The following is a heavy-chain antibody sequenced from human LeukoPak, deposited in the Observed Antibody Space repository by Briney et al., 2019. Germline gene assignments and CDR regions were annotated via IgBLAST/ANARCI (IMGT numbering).Heavy chain of an antibody. CDR1: GFTFSSYG. D-gene: IGHD4-17*01. CDR2: IRYDGSNK. V-gene: IGHV3-30*02. Sequence: PGGSLRLSXAASGFTFSSYGMHWVRQSPGKGLEWVAFIRYDGSNKYYADSVKGRFTISRDNAKNSLYLQMNSLRAEDTAVYYCASGAYGDWLWGQGTLVTVSS. J-gene: IGHJ4*02. CDR3: ASGAYGDWL.